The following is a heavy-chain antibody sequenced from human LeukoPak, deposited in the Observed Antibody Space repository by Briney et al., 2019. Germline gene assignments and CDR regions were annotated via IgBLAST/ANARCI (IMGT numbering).Heavy chain of an antibody. Sequence: GGSLRLSCAASGFTFRSYWMSWVRQAPGKGLEWVANIKQDGSEKYYVDSVKGRFTISRDNSKNTLYLQMNSLRVEDTAVYYCAKVRPPPGSGWYGGDDSWGQGTLVTVSS. CDR1: GFTFRSYW. CDR3: AKVRPPPGSGWYGGDDS. J-gene: IGHJ4*02. V-gene: IGHV3-7*03. CDR2: IKQDGSEK. D-gene: IGHD6-19*01.